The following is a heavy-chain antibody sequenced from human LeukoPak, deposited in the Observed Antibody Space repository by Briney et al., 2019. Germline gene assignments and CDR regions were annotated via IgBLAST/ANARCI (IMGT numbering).Heavy chain of an antibody. CDR3: TRVGYIDEGIDY. D-gene: IGHD5-24*01. V-gene: IGHV3-7*04. CDR2: IKQDGSKK. CDR1: GFTFSSYA. J-gene: IGHJ4*02. Sequence: GGSLRLSCAASGFTFSSYAMSWVRQAPGKGLEWVANIKQDGSKKSYVDSVKGRFTISRDNAKNSLYLQMNSLRAEDTAIYYCTRVGYIDEGIDYWGQGTLVTVSS.